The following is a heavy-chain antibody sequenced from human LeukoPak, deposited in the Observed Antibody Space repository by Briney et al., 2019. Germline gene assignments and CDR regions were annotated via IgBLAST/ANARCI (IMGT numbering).Heavy chain of an antibody. V-gene: IGHV1-8*01. Sequence: ASVEVSCKASGYTFTSYDINWVRQATGQGLGWRGWMNPNSGNTGYAQKFQGRVTVTRNTSISTAYMELSSLRSEDTAVYYCATSIAARSLFDYWGQGTLVTVSS. J-gene: IGHJ4*02. D-gene: IGHD6-6*01. CDR1: GYTFTSYD. CDR2: MNPNSGNT. CDR3: ATSIAARSLFDY.